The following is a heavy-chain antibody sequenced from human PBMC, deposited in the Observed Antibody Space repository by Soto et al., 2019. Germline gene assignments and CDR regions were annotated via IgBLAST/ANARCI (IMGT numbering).Heavy chain of an antibody. J-gene: IGHJ4*02. CDR2: SNPDNGNT. V-gene: IGHV1-18*01. CDR3: ARVGGAVVTADY. Sequence: QVQLVQSGPEVKKPGASVKVSCKTSGYTFINYGISWVRQAPGQGLEWMGWSNPDNGNTNFAQRLQGRVTMTADRSTRTAYMELRSLRFDDTAMYYCARVGGAVVTADYWGQGTLVTVSS. D-gene: IGHD1-26*01. CDR1: GYTFINYG.